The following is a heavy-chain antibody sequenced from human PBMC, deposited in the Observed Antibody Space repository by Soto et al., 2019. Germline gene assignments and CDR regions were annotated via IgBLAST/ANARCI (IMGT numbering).Heavy chain of an antibody. V-gene: IGHV4-39*01. D-gene: IGHD6-6*01. J-gene: IGHJ4*02. Sequence: QPQLQESGPGLVKPSETLSLTCTVSGGSVSSCCNYWGWVRQPPGKGLEWIGSIHNSGSTSYNPSLSSRVTISVDTPKNQFSLTLTSVTAADTAVYYCARGLSSPSATGIWGQGILVNVSS. CDR2: IHNSGST. CDR3: ARGLSSPSATGI. CDR1: GGSVSSCCNY.